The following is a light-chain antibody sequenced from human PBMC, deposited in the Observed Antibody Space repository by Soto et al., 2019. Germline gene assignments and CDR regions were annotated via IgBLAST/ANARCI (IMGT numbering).Light chain of an antibody. CDR2: AAS. CDR3: QQSYSTPLT. Sequence: DIQMTQAPSSLSASVVDRVTITCLARQSITTFLNWYQQRPWKAPQHLIYAASSLQSGVPSRFSGSGSGTDFTLTISSLQPEDFATYHCQQSYSTPLTFCPGTQVDVK. CDR1: QSITTF. J-gene: IGKJ3*01. V-gene: IGKV1-39*01.